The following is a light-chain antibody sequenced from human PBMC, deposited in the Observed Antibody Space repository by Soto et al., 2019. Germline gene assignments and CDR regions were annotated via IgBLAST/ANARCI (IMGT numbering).Light chain of an antibody. CDR2: EVS. Sequence: QSALTQPPSASGSPGQSVTISCTGASSDVGGYSYVSWYQQHPGKAPKLMIYEVSKRPSGVPDRFSGSKSGNTASLTVSGLQAEDEADYYCSSYTSSSTPVYVFGTGTKVTVL. CDR1: SSDVGGYSY. CDR3: SSYTSSSTPVYV. J-gene: IGLJ1*01. V-gene: IGLV2-8*01.